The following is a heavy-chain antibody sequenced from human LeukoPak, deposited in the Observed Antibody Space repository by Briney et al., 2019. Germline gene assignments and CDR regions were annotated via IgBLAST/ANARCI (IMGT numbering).Heavy chain of an antibody. Sequence: LSLTCAISGDSVSSNSASWNWIRQSPSRGLDWLGRTCYRSKWYNDYAVSVKSRIAINPATSKNQFSLQLNSVTPEDTAVYYCARIGMAAACPWGQGTLVTVSS. J-gene: IGHJ5*02. D-gene: IGHD6-13*01. CDR3: ARIGMAAACP. CDR1: GDSVSSNSAS. V-gene: IGHV6-1*01. CDR2: TCYRSKWYN.